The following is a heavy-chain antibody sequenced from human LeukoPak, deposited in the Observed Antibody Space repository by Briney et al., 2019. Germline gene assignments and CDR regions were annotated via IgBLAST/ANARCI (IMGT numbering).Heavy chain of an antibody. CDR2: INPNSGGT. V-gene: IGHV1-2*02. Sequence: ASVKVSCKASGYTFTGYYMHWVRQAPGQGLEWMGWINPNSGGTNYAQKFQGRVTMTRDTSISTAYMELSRLRSDDTAVYYRLLTLYYYDSSGYYPYWGQGTLVTVSS. J-gene: IGHJ4*02. CDR3: LLTLYYYDSSGYYPY. D-gene: IGHD3-22*01. CDR1: GYTFTGYY.